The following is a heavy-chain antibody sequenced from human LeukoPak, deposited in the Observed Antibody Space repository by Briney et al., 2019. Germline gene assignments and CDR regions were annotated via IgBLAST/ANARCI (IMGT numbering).Heavy chain of an antibody. D-gene: IGHD1-1*01. CDR1: GYTFTNLG. J-gene: IGHJ4*02. CDR3: ARGGGTRVYYFDY. CDR2: ISAYNGNP. Sequence: ASVKVSCKASGYTFTNLGVAWVRQAPGQGLEWMAWISAYNGNPNYAQKFQGRVTMTTDTSTSTAYMELRNLTSDETAVYFCARGGGTRVYYFDYWGQGTLVTVSS. V-gene: IGHV1-18*01.